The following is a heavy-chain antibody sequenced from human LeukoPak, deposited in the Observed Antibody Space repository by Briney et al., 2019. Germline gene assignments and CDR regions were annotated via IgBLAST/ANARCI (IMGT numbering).Heavy chain of an antibody. CDR3: AREYSSGWYNEYYFDY. V-gene: IGHV3-74*01. Sequence: GGSLRLSCAASGFTFSSYWMHWVRQAPGKGLAWVSRINSDGSSISYADSVKGRFTISRDNAKNTLYLQMNSPRAEDTAVYYCAREYSSGWYNEYYFDYWGQGTLVTVSS. CDR2: INSDGSSI. J-gene: IGHJ4*02. D-gene: IGHD6-19*01. CDR1: GFTFSSYW.